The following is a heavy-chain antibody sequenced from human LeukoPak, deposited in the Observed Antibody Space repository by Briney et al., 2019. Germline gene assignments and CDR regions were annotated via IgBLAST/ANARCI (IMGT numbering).Heavy chain of an antibody. V-gene: IGHV1-69*05. CDR3: ARARSSGWYWFDP. CDR2: IIPIFGTA. J-gene: IGHJ5*02. Sequence: SVKVSCKASGGTFSSYAISWVRQAPGQGLEWMGGIIPIFGTANYAQKFQGRVTITTDESTSTAYMGLSGLRSEDTAVYYCARARSSGWYWFDPWGQGTLVTVSS. D-gene: IGHD6-19*01. CDR1: GGTFSSYA.